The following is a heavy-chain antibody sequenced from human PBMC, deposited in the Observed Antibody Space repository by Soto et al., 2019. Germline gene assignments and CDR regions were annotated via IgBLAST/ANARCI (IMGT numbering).Heavy chain of an antibody. CDR3: ARDPSMYYYGSGRFFDI. V-gene: IGHV4-59*01. D-gene: IGHD3-10*01. CDR2: IYYSGST. CDR1: GGSISSYY. Sequence: SETLSLTCTVSGGSISSYYWSWIRQPPGKGLEWIGYIYYSGSTNYNPSLKSRVTISVDTSKNQFSLKLSSVTAADTAVYYCARDPSMYYYGSGRFFDIWGQGTMVTVS. J-gene: IGHJ3*02.